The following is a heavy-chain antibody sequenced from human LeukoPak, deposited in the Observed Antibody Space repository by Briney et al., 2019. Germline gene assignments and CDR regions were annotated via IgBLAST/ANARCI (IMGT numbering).Heavy chain of an antibody. CDR1: GYTFSGYY. D-gene: IGHD2-2*01. CDR3: AGSTESRSDHDP. J-gene: IGHJ5*02. V-gene: IGHV1-2*02. Sequence: ASVKVSCKASGYTFSGYYMHWVRQAPGQGLEWMGWINPNSGGTNYAQKFQGRVTMTRDTSISTAYMELSRLRSDDTAVYYCAGSTESRSDHDPWGQGTLVTVSS. CDR2: INPNSGGT.